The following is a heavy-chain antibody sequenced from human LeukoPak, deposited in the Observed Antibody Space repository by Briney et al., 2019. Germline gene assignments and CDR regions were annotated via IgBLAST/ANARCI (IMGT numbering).Heavy chain of an antibody. CDR1: GGSISSYY. J-gene: IGHJ4*02. Sequence: SETLSLTCTVPGGSISSYYWSWIRQPPGKGLEWIGYIYYSGSTNYNPSLKSRVTISVDTSKNQFSLKLSSVTAADTAVYYCARGLAMGYGDYGVFDYWGQGTLVTVSS. CDR3: ARGLAMGYGDYGVFDY. D-gene: IGHD4-17*01. V-gene: IGHV4-59*01. CDR2: IYYSGST.